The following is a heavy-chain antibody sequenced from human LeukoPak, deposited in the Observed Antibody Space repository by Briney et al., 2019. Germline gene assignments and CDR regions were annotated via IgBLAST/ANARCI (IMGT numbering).Heavy chain of an antibody. CDR1: GYTFTGCY. J-gene: IGHJ4*02. CDR2: INPNSGGT. CDR3: AIYGSGSYSLRS. Sequence: ASVKVSCKASGYTFTGCYMHWVRQAPGQGREWMGWINPNSGGTNYAQKFQGRVTMTRDTSISTAYMELSRLRSDDTAVYYCAIYGSGSYSLRSWGQGTLVTVSS. D-gene: IGHD3-10*01. V-gene: IGHV1-2*02.